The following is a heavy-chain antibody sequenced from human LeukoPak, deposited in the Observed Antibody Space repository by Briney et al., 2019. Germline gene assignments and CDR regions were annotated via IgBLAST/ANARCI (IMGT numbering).Heavy chain of an antibody. J-gene: IGHJ4*02. CDR1: GGSISSSRYY. CDR3: ARERAYYYDSSGYYYD. V-gene: IGHV4-31*03. CDR2: IYYSGST. Sequence: PSETLSLTCTVSGGSISSSRYYWSWIRQHPGKGLEWIGYIYYSGSTYYNPSLKSRVTISVDTSKNQFSLKLSSVTAADTAVYYCARERAYYYDSSGYYYDWGQGTLVTVSS. D-gene: IGHD3-22*01.